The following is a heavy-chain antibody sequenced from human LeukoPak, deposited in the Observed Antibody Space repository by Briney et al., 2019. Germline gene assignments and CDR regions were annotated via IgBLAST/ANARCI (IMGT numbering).Heavy chain of an antibody. V-gene: IGHV3-7*01. Sequence: GGSLRLPCATSGFTFSSNWMSWVRHAPGRGLDWVANIKPDGSAEYYAASVKGRFTVSRDNAKNSLYLQMNSLRVEDTAVYYCARANNSSWHNWGQGTLVTVSS. CDR1: GFTFSSNW. CDR2: IKPDGSAE. D-gene: IGHD6-13*01. J-gene: IGHJ4*02. CDR3: ARANNSSWHN.